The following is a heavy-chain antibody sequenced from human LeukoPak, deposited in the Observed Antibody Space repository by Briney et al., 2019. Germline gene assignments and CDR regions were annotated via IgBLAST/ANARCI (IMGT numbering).Heavy chain of an antibody. Sequence: SQTLSLTCTVSGGSISSGGYYWSWIRQHPGKGLEWIGYIYYSGSTYYNPSLKSRVTISVDTSKNQFSLKLSSVTAADTAVYYCARGADTAIRPTWNYHYYDMDVWGQGTTVTVSS. CDR1: GGSISSGGYY. J-gene: IGHJ6*02. CDR3: ARGADTAIRPTWNYHYYDMDV. D-gene: IGHD5-18*01. V-gene: IGHV4-31*03. CDR2: IYYSGST.